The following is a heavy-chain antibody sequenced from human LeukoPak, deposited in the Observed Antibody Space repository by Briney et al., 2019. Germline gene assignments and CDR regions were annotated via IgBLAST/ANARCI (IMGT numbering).Heavy chain of an antibody. CDR3: ARVAYCSGGSCYHYFDY. J-gene: IGHJ4*02. CDR1: GYTFTSYY. Sequence: ASVKVSCKASGYTFTSYYMHWVRQAPGQGLEWMGIINPSGGSTSYAQKFQGRVTMTRDTSTSTVYMELSSLRSEDTAVYYCARVAYCSGGSCYHYFDYWGQGTLVTVSS. CDR2: INPSGGST. V-gene: IGHV1-46*01. D-gene: IGHD2-15*01.